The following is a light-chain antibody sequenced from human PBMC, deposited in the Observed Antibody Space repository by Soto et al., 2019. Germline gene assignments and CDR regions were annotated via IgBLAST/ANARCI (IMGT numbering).Light chain of an antibody. J-gene: IGLJ3*02. CDR1: SSDVGGYNY. CDR3: SSYTSSSTLGV. Sequence: QSVLTQPAPVSGSPGQSITISCTGTSSDVGGYNYVSWYQQHPGKAPKLVIYEVSNRPSGVSNRFSGSKSGNTASLTISGLQAEDEADYYCSSYTSSSTLGVFGGGTKVTVL. V-gene: IGLV2-14*01. CDR2: EVS.